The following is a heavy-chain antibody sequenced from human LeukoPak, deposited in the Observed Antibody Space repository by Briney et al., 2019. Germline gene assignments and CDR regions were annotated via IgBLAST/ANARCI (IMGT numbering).Heavy chain of an antibody. CDR2: INPSGGST. CDR3: ARTGWNVDIVATIHNWFDP. J-gene: IGHJ5*02. D-gene: IGHD5-12*01. V-gene: IGHV1-46*01. CDR1: GYTFTSYY. Sequence: ASVKVSCKASGYTFTSYYMHWVRQAPGQGLEWMGIINPSGGSTSYAQKFQGRVTMTRDTSTSTVYMELSSLRSEDTAVYYCARTGWNVDIVATIHNWFDPWGQGTLVTVSS.